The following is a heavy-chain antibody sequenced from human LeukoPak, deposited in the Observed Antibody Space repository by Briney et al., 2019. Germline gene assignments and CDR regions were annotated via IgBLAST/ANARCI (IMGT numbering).Heavy chain of an antibody. Sequence: SETLSLTCTVSGGSISSSSYYWGWIRQPPGKGLEWIGSIFYSGSSYYNPSLRSRVTVSIDTSRNQFSLKLGSVTAADTAVYYCARDAAGYYYDSSGYYPDSFAIWGQGTVVTVSS. CDR1: GGSISSSSYY. D-gene: IGHD3-22*01. J-gene: IGHJ3*02. V-gene: IGHV4-39*07. CDR2: IFYSGSS. CDR3: ARDAAGYYYDSSGYYPDSFAI.